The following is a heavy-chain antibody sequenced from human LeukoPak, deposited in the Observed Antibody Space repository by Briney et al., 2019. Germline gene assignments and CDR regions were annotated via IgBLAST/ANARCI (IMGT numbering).Heavy chain of an antibody. CDR2: IYYSGST. Sequence: PSETLSLTCTVSGGSISSGSYYWGWIRQPPGKGLEWIGSIYYSGSTYYNPSLKSRVTISVDTSKNQFSLKLSSVTAADTAVYYCARHQGSGRVYYYYMDVWGKGTTVTISS. D-gene: IGHD2-15*01. V-gene: IGHV4-39*01. CDR3: ARHQGSGRVYYYYMDV. J-gene: IGHJ6*03. CDR1: GGSISSGSYY.